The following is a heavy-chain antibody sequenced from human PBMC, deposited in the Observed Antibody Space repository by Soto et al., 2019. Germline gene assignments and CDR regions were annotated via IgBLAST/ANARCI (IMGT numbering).Heavy chain of an antibody. CDR2: IYWNDDK. CDR3: AHRLGSRGSFDY. CDR1: GFSRTTSLVG. D-gene: IGHD6-25*01. J-gene: IGHJ4*02. Sequence: SGPTLVNPTQPLTLTCTFSGFSRTTSLVGVGWIRHPPGKAPEWLALIYWNDDKRYSPSLQSRLTITKDTSKNQVVLTLTNMDPVDTATYYCAHRLGSRGSFDYWGQGSLVTVSS. V-gene: IGHV2-5*01.